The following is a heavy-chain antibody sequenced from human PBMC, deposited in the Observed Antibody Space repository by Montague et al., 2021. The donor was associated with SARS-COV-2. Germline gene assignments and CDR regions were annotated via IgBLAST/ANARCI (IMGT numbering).Heavy chain of an antibody. CDR2: IYYSGTT. V-gene: IGHV4-39*01. Sequence: SETLSLTCTVSGASITRNYYWGWIRQPPGKGLEWDGNIYYSGTTFINPSLESRVTISVDASKNQFSLNLTSVTAADTAVYYCARPLVRGVPKAFDIWGQGALVIVSS. CDR3: ARPLVRGVPKAFDI. CDR1: GASITRNYY. D-gene: IGHD3-10*01. J-gene: IGHJ3*02.